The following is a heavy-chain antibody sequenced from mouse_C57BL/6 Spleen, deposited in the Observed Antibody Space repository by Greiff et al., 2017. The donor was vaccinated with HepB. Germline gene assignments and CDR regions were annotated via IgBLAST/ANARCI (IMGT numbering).Heavy chain of an antibody. J-gene: IGHJ2*01. CDR1: GYTFTSYW. CDR2: IHPNSGST. Sequence: VQLQQSGAELVKPGASVKLSCKASGYTFTSYWMHWVKQRPGQGLEWIGMIHPNSGSTNYNEKFKSKATLTVDKSSSTAYMQLSSLTSEDPAVYYCARSEGTTVVVDYWGQGTTLTVSS. D-gene: IGHD1-1*01. CDR3: ARSEGTTVVVDY. V-gene: IGHV1-64*01.